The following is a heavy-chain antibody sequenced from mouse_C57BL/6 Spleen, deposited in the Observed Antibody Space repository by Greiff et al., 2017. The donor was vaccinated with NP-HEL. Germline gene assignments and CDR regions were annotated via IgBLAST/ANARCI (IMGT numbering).Heavy chain of an antibody. D-gene: IGHD1-1*01. J-gene: IGHJ3*01. Sequence: EVQLVESGPELVKPGASVKISCKASGYSFTDYNMNWVKQSTGKSLEWIGVINPNYGTTSYNQKFKGKATLTVDQSSSTAYMQLNSLTSEDSAVYYCARMGNGSSYWFACWGQGTLVTVSA. CDR2: INPNYGTT. CDR3: ARMGNGSSYWFAC. CDR1: GYSFTDYN. V-gene: IGHV1-39*01.